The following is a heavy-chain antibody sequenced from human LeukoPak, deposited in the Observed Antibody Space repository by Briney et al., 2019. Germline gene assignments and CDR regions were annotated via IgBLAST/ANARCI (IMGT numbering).Heavy chain of an antibody. J-gene: IGHJ4*02. CDR1: GFSLSTSGVG. CDR2: IYWDDDK. D-gene: IGHD6-13*01. Sequence: KESGPTLVSPIQTLTLTCTFSGFSLSTSGVGVGWIRPPPRKALELLALIYWDDDKRYSPSLKSRLTITKDTSKNQVVLTLTNMDPVDTATYYCARGSVASAGSYFDYWGQGTLVTVSS. CDR3: ARGSVASAGSYFDY. V-gene: IGHV2-5*02.